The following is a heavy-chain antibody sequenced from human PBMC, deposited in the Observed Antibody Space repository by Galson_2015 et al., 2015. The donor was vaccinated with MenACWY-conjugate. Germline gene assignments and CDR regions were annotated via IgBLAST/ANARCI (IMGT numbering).Heavy chain of an antibody. CDR2: IHYSRTT. V-gene: IGHV4-39*01. CDR3: ARLPRGITFIVVAP. Sequence: ETLSLTCTVSGGSINSENYWWAWIRQPPGKGLEWIGSIHYSRTTHYNPSLESRVTMPVDTSRDQFSLKLRSVTAADTAVYYCARLPRGITFIVVAPWGQGTLVTVSS. J-gene: IGHJ5*02. D-gene: IGHD3-22*01. CDR1: GGSINSENYW.